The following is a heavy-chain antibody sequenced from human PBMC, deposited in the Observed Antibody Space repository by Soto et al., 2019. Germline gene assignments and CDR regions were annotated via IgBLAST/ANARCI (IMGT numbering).Heavy chain of an antibody. J-gene: IGHJ4*02. CDR3: AADLEMATTFDY. CDR2: IVVGSGNT. D-gene: IGHD1-1*01. V-gene: IGHV1-58*02. Sequence: SVKVSCKASGFTFTSSAMQWVRQARGQRLEWIGWIVVGSGNTNYAQKFQERVTITRDMSTSTAYMELSSLRSEDTAVYYCAADLEMATTFDYWGQGTLVTVSS. CDR1: GFTFTSSA.